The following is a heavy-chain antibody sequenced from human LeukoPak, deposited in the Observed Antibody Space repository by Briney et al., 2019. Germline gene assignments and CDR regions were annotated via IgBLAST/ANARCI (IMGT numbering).Heavy chain of an antibody. CDR2: ISGSGGST. CDR3: AKGPYYDFWSGQLFDY. D-gene: IGHD3-3*01. Sequence: GGSLRLSCAASGFTFSSYWMHWVRQAPGKGLEWVSAISGSGGSTYYADSVKGRFTISRDNSKNTLYLQVNSLRAEDTAVYYCAKGPYYDFWSGQLFDYWGQGTLVTVSS. V-gene: IGHV3-23*01. J-gene: IGHJ4*02. CDR1: GFTFSSYW.